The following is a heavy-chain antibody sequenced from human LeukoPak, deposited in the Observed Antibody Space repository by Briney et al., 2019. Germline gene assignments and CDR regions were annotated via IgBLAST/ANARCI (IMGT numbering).Heavy chain of an antibody. CDR1: GYAFTGYY. Sequence: ASVKVSCKASGYAFTGYYMHWVRQAPGQGLEWMGWINPNSGCTHYAQKFQGWVTMTRDTSISTAYMELSRLRSDDTAVYYCARSIAAAGTAAFQHWGQGTLVTVSS. D-gene: IGHD6-13*01. CDR2: INPNSGCT. J-gene: IGHJ1*01. CDR3: ARSIAAAGTAAFQH. V-gene: IGHV1-2*04.